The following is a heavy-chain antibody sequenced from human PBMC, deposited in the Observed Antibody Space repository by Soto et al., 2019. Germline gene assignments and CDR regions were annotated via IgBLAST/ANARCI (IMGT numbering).Heavy chain of an antibody. CDR1: GFTFSSYG. J-gene: IGHJ4*02. CDR2: IYSGGST. Sequence: GGSLRLSCAASGFTFSSYGMHWVRQAPGKGLEWVAVIYSGGSTYYADSVKGRFTISRDNSKNTLYLQMNSLRAEDTAVYYCARGGYSYGLLGYWGQGTMVTVYS. D-gene: IGHD5-18*01. V-gene: IGHV3-53*01. CDR3: ARGGYSYGLLGY.